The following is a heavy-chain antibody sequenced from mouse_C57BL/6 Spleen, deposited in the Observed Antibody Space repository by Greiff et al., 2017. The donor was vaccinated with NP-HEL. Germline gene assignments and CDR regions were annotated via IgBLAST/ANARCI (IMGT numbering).Heavy chain of an antibody. J-gene: IGHJ3*01. CDR3: ARVYYGNYDWFAY. Sequence: VQLQQSGAELVKPGASVKISCKASGYAFSSYWMNWVKQRPGKGLEWIGRIYPGDGDTNYNGKFKGKATLTADKSSSTAYMQLSSLTSEDSAVYFCARVYYGNYDWFAYWGQGTLVTVSA. CDR1: GYAFSSYW. D-gene: IGHD2-1*01. CDR2: IYPGDGDT. V-gene: IGHV1-80*01.